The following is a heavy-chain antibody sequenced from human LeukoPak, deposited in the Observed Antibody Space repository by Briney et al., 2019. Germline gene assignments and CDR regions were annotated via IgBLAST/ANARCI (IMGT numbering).Heavy chain of an antibody. Sequence: SETLSLTCTVSGGSISSSSYYWGWIRQPPGKGLEWIGSIYYSGSTYYNPSLKSRVTISVDTSKNQFSLKLSSVTAADTAVYYCARREIEAYCGGDCYSGYFDYWGQGTLVTVSS. V-gene: IGHV4-39*01. CDR1: GGSISSSSYY. J-gene: IGHJ4*02. CDR3: ARREIEAYCGGDCYSGYFDY. D-gene: IGHD2-21*01. CDR2: IYYSGST.